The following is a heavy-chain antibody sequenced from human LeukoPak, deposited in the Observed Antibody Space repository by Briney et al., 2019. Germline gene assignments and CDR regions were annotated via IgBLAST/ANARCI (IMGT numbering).Heavy chain of an antibody. V-gene: IGHV1-8*03. D-gene: IGHD2-2*02. CDR1: GYTFTTYD. Sequence: ASVKVSCKASGYTFTTYDINWVRQAPGQGLEWMGWMNPNSGNTGYAQKFQGRVTITRNTSISTAYMELSSLRSEDTAVYYCAREGCSSTSCYTWFDPWGQGTLVTVSS. CDR2: MNPNSGNT. CDR3: AREGCSSTSCYTWFDP. J-gene: IGHJ5*02.